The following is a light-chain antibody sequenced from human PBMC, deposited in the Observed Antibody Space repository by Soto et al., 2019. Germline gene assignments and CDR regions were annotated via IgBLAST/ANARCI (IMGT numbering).Light chain of an antibody. J-gene: IGLJ2*01. V-gene: IGLV2-14*01. Sequence: QSVLTQPASVSGSPGQSITISCTGTSSDVGGYNYVSWYQQHPGKAPKLMLYDVSNRPSGVSNRFSGSKSGNTASLTISGLQAEDEAAYYCSSYTSSSTYVVFGGGTKLTVL. CDR2: DVS. CDR3: SSYTSSSTYVV. CDR1: SSDVGGYNY.